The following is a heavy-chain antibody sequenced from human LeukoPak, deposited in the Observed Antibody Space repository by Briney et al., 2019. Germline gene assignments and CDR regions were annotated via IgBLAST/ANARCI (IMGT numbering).Heavy chain of an antibody. D-gene: IGHD3-9*01. J-gene: IGHJ2*01. V-gene: IGHV3-20*04. CDR2: INWNGGST. CDR3: ARDHVRYFDWPTNWYFDL. Sequence: PGGLLRLSCAAPGLTFDAYGMSWVRQAPGQRLAWVSGINWNGGSTGYADSVKGRFTMSRDNAKNSLYLQMNSLRAEDTALYYCARDHVRYFDWPTNWYFDLWGRGTLVTVSS. CDR1: GLTFDAYG.